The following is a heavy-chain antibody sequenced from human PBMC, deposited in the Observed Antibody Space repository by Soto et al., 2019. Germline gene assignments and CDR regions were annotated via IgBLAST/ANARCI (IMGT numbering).Heavy chain of an antibody. J-gene: IGHJ4*01. CDR1: GGYIRSGGYY. Sequence: SETLSLTCTVSGGYIRSGGYYWSWIRQHPGKGLEWIGYIYYSGSTYYNPSLKSRVTISVDTSKNQFSLKLSSVTAADTAVYYCARTILGYFDYWGHGTLVTVSS. CDR3: ARTILGYFDY. D-gene: IGHD3-3*01. V-gene: IGHV4-31*03. CDR2: IYYSGST.